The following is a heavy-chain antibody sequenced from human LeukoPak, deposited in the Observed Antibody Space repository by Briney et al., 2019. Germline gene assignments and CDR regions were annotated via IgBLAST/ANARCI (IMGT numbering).Heavy chain of an antibody. J-gene: IGHJ4*02. CDR2: INPNSGGT. Sequence: ASVKVSCKASGYTFTGYYMHWVRQAPGQGLEWMGWINPNSGGTNYAQKFQGRVTMTRDTSISTAYMELSRLTSDDTAVYYCARDYYSSGSYRVPDYWGQGTLVTVSS. CDR1: GYTFTGYY. D-gene: IGHD3-10*01. V-gene: IGHV1-2*02. CDR3: ARDYYSSGSYRVPDY.